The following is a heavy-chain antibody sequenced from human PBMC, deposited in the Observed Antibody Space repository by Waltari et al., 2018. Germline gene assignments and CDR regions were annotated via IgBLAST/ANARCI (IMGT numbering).Heavy chain of an antibody. J-gene: IGHJ6*02. CDR1: GYTFTSYD. CDR3: ARGPYDFWSGYHYYYYGMDV. Sequence: QVQLVQSGAEVKKPGASVKVSCTASGYTFTSYDINWVRQATVQGLGWMGWMNPNSGNTGYAQKFQGRVTMTRNTSISTAYMELSSLRSEDTAVYYCARGPYDFWSGYHYYYYGMDVWGQGTTVTVSS. V-gene: IGHV1-8*01. D-gene: IGHD3-3*01. CDR2: MNPNSGNT.